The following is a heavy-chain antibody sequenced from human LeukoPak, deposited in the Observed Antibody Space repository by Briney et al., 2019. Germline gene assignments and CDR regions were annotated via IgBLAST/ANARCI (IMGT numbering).Heavy chain of an antibody. CDR1: GGSFSGYY. D-gene: IGHD6-13*01. V-gene: IGHV4-34*01. J-gene: IGHJ6*03. Sequence: SEILSLTCAVYGGSFSGYYWSWIRQPPGKGLEWIGEINHSGSTNYNPSLKSRVTISVDTSKNQFSLKLSSVTAADTAVYYCARGVMEYSSSSYYYMDVWGKGTTVTISS. CDR3: ARGVMEYSSSSYYYMDV. CDR2: INHSGST.